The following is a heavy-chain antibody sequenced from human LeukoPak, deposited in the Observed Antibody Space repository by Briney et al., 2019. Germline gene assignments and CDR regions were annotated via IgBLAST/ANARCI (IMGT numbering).Heavy chain of an antibody. CDR2: IYYSGST. J-gene: IGHJ5*02. D-gene: IGHD3-3*01. CDR1: GGSISSGSYY. Sequence: PSETLSLICTVSGGSISSGSYYWSWIRQPPGRGLEWIGYIYYSGSTNYNPSLKSRVTISVDTSKNQFSLKLSSVTAADTAVYYCARGYYDFWSGMNWFDPWGQGTLVTVSS. CDR3: ARGYYDFWSGMNWFDP. V-gene: IGHV4-61*01.